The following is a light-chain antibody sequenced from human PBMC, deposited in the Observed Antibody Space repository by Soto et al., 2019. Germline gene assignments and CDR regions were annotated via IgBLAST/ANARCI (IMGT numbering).Light chain of an antibody. CDR3: QQYAYSPLN. CDR1: RSVGNNY. J-gene: IGKJ4*01. Sequence: EIVLTQSPGTLSLSPGERATLSCRASRSVGNNYLAWYQQRPGQAPNLLIYAASSRAAGTPDRFSGSGSGTDFTLTITRLEPEDSAMYYCQQYAYSPLNFGGGTKVELK. V-gene: IGKV3-20*01. CDR2: AAS.